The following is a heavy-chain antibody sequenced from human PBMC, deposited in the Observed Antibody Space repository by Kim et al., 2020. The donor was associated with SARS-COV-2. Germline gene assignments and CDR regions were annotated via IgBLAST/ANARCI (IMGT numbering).Heavy chain of an antibody. CDR3: ARGAPGDSDAFDI. Sequence: GGSLRLSCAASGFIFKNHSMHWVRQAPGKGLDWVAVIYFDGNNKYYGDSVKGRFTISRDNSKNTLRLQMNSLRAEDTAVYYCARGAPGDSDAFDIWGQGT. D-gene: IGHD2-21*01. CDR2: IYFDGNNK. J-gene: IGHJ3*02. CDR1: GFIFKNHS. V-gene: IGHV3-33*01.